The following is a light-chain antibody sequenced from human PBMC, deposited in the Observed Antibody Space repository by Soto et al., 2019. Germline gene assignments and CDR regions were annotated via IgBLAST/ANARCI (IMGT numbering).Light chain of an antibody. J-gene: IGLJ7*02. V-gene: IGLV2-14*01. Sequence: QSALTQPAFVSGSPGQSITISCTGTSSDVGGYNYVSWYQQHPGKAPKLMIYDVSNRPSGVSSRFSGSKSGNTASLTISGLQAEDAADYYCSSYTSSSTLVFGGGTQLTAL. CDR1: SSDVGGYNY. CDR2: DVS. CDR3: SSYTSSSTLV.